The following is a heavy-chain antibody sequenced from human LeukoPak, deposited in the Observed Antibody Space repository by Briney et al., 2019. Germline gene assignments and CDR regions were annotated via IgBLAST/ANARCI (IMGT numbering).Heavy chain of an antibody. J-gene: IGHJ6*02. Sequence: GGSLRLSCAASGFTFSDYYMSWIRQAPGKGLEWVSYISSSSSTIHYADSVKGRFTISRDNAKNSLYLQMNSLRAEDTAVYYCARDRSDTAMDRGYYYYGMDVWGQGTTVTVSS. V-gene: IGHV3-11*04. CDR3: ARDRSDTAMDRGYYYYGMDV. CDR2: ISSSSSTI. D-gene: IGHD5-18*01. CDR1: GFTFSDYY.